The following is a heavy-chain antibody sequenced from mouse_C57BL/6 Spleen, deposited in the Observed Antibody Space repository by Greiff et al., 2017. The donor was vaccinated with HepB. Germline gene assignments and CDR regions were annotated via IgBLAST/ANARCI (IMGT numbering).Heavy chain of an antibody. CDR3: AGGYDGYSFDY. CDR1: GYAFSSSW. D-gene: IGHD2-3*01. CDR2: IYPGDGDT. V-gene: IGHV1-82*01. J-gene: IGHJ2*01. Sequence: LQESGPELVKPGASVKISCKASGYAFSSSWMNWVKQRPGKGLEWIGRIYPGDGDTNYNGKFKGKATLTADKSSSTAYMQLSSLTSEDSAVYFCAGGYDGYSFDYWGQGTTLTVSS.